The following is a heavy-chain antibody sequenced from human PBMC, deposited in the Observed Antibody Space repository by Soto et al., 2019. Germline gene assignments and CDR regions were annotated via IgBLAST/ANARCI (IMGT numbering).Heavy chain of an antibody. V-gene: IGHV3-23*01. Sequence: GGSLRLSCAASGFTFSSYAMSWVRQAPGKGLEWVSAISGSGGSTYYADSVKGRFTISRDNSKNTLYLQMNSLRAEDTAVYYCAKSPLMITFGGVIAPRRGNYFDYWGQGTLVTVSS. D-gene: IGHD3-16*02. CDR2: ISGSGGST. CDR3: AKSPLMITFGGVIAPRRGNYFDY. J-gene: IGHJ4*02. CDR1: GFTFSSYA.